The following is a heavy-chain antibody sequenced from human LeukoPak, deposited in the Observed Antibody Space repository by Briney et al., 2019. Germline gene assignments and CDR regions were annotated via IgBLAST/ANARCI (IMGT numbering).Heavy chain of an antibody. Sequence: GGSLRLSCAASGFTFSGYAMSWVRQAPGKGLEWVSAISGSGGSTYYADSVKGRFTISRDNSKNTLYLQMNSLRAEDTAVYYCAKSGITMIVVALTFDIWGQGTMVTVSS. J-gene: IGHJ3*02. CDR3: AKSGITMIVVALTFDI. CDR2: ISGSGGST. CDR1: GFTFSGYA. D-gene: IGHD3-22*01. V-gene: IGHV3-23*01.